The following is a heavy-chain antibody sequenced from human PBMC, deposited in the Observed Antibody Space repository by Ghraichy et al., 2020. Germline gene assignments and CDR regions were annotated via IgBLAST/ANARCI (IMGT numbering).Heavy chain of an antibody. CDR2: INTSGNT. J-gene: IGHJ5*02. V-gene: IGHV4-4*07. CDR1: GGSISGYY. Sequence: SETLSLTCTVYGGSISGYYWSWIRQSTGKGLEWIGRINTSGNTNYNPSLKSRVTMSLDTSKNQVSLKLSSVTAADTAVYYCARVRYGSSGYYPWFDPWGQRLLVTAYS. D-gene: IGHD3-22*01. CDR3: ARVRYGSSGYYPWFDP.